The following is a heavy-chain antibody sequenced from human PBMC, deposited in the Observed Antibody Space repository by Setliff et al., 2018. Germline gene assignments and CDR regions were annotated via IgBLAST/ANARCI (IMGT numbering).Heavy chain of an antibody. CDR2: IYYSGST. D-gene: IGHD6-13*01. V-gene: IGHV4-39*01. J-gene: IGHJ4*02. Sequence: PSETLSLTCAIYGDSFSGYFWSWVRQSPGKGLEWIGSIYYSGSTYYNPSLKSRVTISVDTSKNQFSLKLSSVTAADTAVYYCARRGRGSSWFDTLFDYWGQGTLVTVSS. CDR3: ARRGRGSSWFDTLFDY. CDR1: GDSFSGYF.